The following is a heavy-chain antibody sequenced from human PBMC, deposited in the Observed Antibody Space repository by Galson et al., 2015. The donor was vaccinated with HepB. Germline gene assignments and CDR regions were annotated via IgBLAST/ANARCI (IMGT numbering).Heavy chain of an antibody. V-gene: IGHV3-23*01. CDR3: AKVPNFYCSGGNCYFDY. D-gene: IGHD2-15*01. CDR1: GFTFSSYA. J-gene: IGHJ4*02. Sequence: SLRLSCAASGFTFSSYAMSWVRQAPGKGLEWVSGITGSGGSTYYADSVKDRLTISRDNSKNTLYLQMNSQRAEDTAIYYCAKVPNFYCSGGNCYFDYWGQGTLVTVSS. CDR2: ITGSGGST.